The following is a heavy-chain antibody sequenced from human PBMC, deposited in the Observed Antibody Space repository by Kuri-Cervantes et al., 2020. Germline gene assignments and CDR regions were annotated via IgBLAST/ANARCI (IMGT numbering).Heavy chain of an antibody. D-gene: IGHD4-17*01. CDR3: ARVARDTDYGDYVGAFDI. CDR2: ISSSGSTI. V-gene: IGHV3-48*03. Sequence: GGSLRLSCAASGFTFSSYAMSWVRQAPGKGLEWVSYISSSGSTIYYADSVKGRFTISRDNAKNSLYLQMNSLRAEDTAVYYCARVARDTDYGDYVGAFDIWGQGTMVTVSS. CDR1: GFTFSSYA. J-gene: IGHJ3*02.